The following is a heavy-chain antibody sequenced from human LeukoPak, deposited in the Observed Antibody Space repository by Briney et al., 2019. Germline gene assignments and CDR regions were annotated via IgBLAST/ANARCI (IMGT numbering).Heavy chain of an antibody. CDR3: ARGAGGGGTGYFDL. D-gene: IGHD2-8*02. CDR1: GGSISSGDYY. CDR2: IYYSGST. V-gene: IGHV4-30-4*08. Sequence: SQTLSLTCTVSGGSISSGDYYWSWIRQPPGKGLEWIGYIYYSGSTYYNPSLKSRVTISVDTSKNQFSLKLSSVTAADTAVYYCARGAGGGGTGYFDLWGRGTLVTVSP. J-gene: IGHJ2*01.